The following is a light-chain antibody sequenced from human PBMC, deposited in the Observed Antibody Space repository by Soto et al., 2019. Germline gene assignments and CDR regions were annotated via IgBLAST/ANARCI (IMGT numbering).Light chain of an antibody. V-gene: IGKV3-20*01. Sequence: EIVLTQSPGTLSLSPGERATLSCRASQSVSSSYLAWYQQKPGQAPRLLIYGASSRATGIPDRFSGSGSGTDFTLTISRLEPEDFEVYYCQQYGSSPVGTFGQGTKLEIK. CDR1: QSVSSSY. CDR2: GAS. J-gene: IGKJ2*01. CDR3: QQYGSSPVGT.